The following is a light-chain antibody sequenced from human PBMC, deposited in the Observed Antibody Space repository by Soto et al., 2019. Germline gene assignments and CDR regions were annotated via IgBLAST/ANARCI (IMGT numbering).Light chain of an antibody. Sequence: EIVMTQSPATLSVSPGERATLSCRTSQSVSSNLAWYQQKPGQAPRLLIYGASTRATGVPDRFSGSGSGTDVTLTISRLEPEDFAVYYCQQYGSSLKITFGQGTRLEIK. CDR2: GAS. J-gene: IGKJ5*01. CDR1: QSVSSN. V-gene: IGKV3-20*01. CDR3: QQYGSSLKIT.